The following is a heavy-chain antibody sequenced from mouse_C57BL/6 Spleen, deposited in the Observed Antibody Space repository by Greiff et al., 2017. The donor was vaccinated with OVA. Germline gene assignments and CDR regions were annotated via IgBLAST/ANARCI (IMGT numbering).Heavy chain of an antibody. CDR2: INPSTGGT. V-gene: IGHV1-42*01. CDR3: ARSGGSSYLYYAMDD. D-gene: IGHD1-1*01. CDR1: GYSFTGYY. Sequence: VQLQQSGPELVKPGASVKISCKASGYSFTGYYMNWVKQSPEKSLEWIGEINPSTGGTTYNQKFKAKATLTVDTSSSTAYMQLKSLTSEDSAVYDCARSGGSSYLYYAMDDWGQGTSVTVSS. J-gene: IGHJ4*01.